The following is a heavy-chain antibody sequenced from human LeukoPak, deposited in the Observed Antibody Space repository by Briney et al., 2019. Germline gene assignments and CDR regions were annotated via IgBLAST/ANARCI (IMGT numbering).Heavy chain of an antibody. CDR2: IIPIFGTA. V-gene: IGHV1-69*13. J-gene: IGHJ4*02. CDR3: ARGRGRWLQLLGFEF. CDR1: GGTFSSYA. Sequence: ASVKVSCKASGGTFSSYAISWVRQAPGQGLEWMGGIIPIFGTANYAQKFQGRVTITADESTSTAYMELSSLRSEDTAVYYCARGRGRWLQLLGFEFWGPGTLVTVSS. D-gene: IGHD5-24*01.